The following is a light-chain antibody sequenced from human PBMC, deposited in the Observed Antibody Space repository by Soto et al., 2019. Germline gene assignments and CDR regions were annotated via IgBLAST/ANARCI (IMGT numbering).Light chain of an antibody. V-gene: IGKV4-1*01. Sequence: DIGMSQSPDSLAVSLGERAIINCKSRQSDLYSSNNKNYLAWYQQKPGQPPKLLIYWASTRESGVPDRFSGSGSGAEFTLTISSLQSEDFAVYYCQQDNDWPPETFGQGSKVDIK. CDR1: QSDLYSSNNKNY. CDR3: QQDNDWPPET. J-gene: IGKJ1*01. CDR2: WAS.